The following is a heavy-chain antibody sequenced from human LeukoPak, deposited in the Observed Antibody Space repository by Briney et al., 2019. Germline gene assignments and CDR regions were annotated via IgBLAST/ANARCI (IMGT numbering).Heavy chain of an antibody. CDR1: GYTFTNYG. CDR2: ISAYNGNT. V-gene: IGHV1-18*04. Sequence: PGASVKVSCKASGYTFTNYGISWVRQAPGQGLEWMAWISAYNGNTNYAQKFQDRVTMTTDTSTSTASMELRSLTSDDTAVYYCARDSSVAGSFDSWGQGTLATVSS. CDR3: ARDSSVAGSFDS. J-gene: IGHJ4*02. D-gene: IGHD6-19*01.